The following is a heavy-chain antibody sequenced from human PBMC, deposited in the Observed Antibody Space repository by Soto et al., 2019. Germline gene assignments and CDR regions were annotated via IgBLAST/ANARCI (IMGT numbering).Heavy chain of an antibody. D-gene: IGHD1-1*01. Sequence: SETLFLTCTVSGGSVSSGSYYWSWIRQPPGKGLEWIGYIYYSGNTNYNPSLKSRVTISVDTSKNQFSLRLSSVTAADTAVYYCARVTGTTHGNYYYHGMDVWGQGTTVTVSS. CDR2: IYYSGNT. J-gene: IGHJ6*02. V-gene: IGHV4-61*01. CDR3: ARVTGTTHGNYYYHGMDV. CDR1: GGSVSSGSYY.